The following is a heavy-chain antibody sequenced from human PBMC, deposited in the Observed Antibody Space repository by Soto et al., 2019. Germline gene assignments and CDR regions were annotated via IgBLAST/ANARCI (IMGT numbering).Heavy chain of an antibody. V-gene: IGHV3-23*01. CDR3: ASAGDYDSSGYGN. J-gene: IGHJ4*02. Sequence: GGSLRLSCAASGFTFSSYAMSWVRQAPGKGLEWVSAISGSGGSTYYADSVKGRFTISRDNSKNTPYLQMNSLRAEDTAVYYCASAGDYDSSGYGNWGQGTLVTVSS. CDR2: ISGSGGST. D-gene: IGHD3-22*01. CDR1: GFTFSSYA.